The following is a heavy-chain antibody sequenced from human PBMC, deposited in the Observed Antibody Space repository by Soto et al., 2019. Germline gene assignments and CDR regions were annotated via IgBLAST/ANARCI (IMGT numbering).Heavy chain of an antibody. V-gene: IGHV4-59*01. J-gene: IGHJ4*02. Sequence: PSETLSLTCSVSGGSIRVSYCRWMRQPPEKGLEWIASISYTGSATHNPSLKSRVSVSVDTTENQCSLKLTSVTAADTATYYCATGGRWLQNSNLRGLYFDYWGQGALVTVSS. CDR2: ISYTGSA. CDR1: GGSIRVSY. D-gene: IGHD6-19*01. CDR3: ATGGRWLQNSNLRGLYFDY.